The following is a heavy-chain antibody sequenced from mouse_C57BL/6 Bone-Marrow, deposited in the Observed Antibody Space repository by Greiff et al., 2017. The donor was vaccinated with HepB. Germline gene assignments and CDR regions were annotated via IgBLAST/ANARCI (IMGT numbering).Heavy chain of an antibody. J-gene: IGHJ4*01. CDR2: ISSGSSTI. V-gene: IGHV5-17*03. Sequence: EVMLVESGGGLVKPGGSLKLSCAASGFTFSDYGMHWVRQAPEKGLEWVAYISSGSSTIYYADTVKGRFTISRDNAKNNLYLQMSHLKSEDTAMYYCARDRVPMDYWGQGTSVTVSS. D-gene: IGHD3-1*01. CDR1: GFTFSDYG. CDR3: ARDRVPMDY.